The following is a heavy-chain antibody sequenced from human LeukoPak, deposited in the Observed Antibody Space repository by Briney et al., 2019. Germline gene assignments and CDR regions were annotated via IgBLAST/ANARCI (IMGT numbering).Heavy chain of an antibody. CDR2: ISGSGGST. CDR3: AKVRGTIFWSGRNWFDP. Sequence: GGSLRLSCAASGFTFSSYAMSWVRQAPGKGLEWVSAISGSGGSTYYADSVKGRLTISRDNSKNTLYLQMNSLRAEDTAVYYCAKVRGTIFWSGRNWFDPWGQGTLVTVSS. D-gene: IGHD3-3*01. J-gene: IGHJ5*02. V-gene: IGHV3-23*01. CDR1: GFTFSSYA.